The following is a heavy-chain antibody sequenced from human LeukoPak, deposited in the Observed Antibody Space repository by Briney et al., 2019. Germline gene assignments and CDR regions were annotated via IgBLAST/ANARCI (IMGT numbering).Heavy chain of an antibody. Sequence: GGSLRLSCAASKFSFSNYSMNWVRQAPGKGLEWVSSISSTSGHIYYADSVKGRFTISRDNAKKSLYLQMNSLRAEDTAVYYCARDREGVAVAVYYFDYWGQGTLVTVSS. V-gene: IGHV3-21*01. CDR1: KFSFSNYS. CDR3: ARDREGVAVAVYYFDY. CDR2: ISSTSGHI. D-gene: IGHD6-19*01. J-gene: IGHJ4*02.